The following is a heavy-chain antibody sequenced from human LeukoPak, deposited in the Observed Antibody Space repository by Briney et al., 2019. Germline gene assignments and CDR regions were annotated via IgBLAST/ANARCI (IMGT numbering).Heavy chain of an antibody. J-gene: IGHJ4*02. CDR2: IKQDGSEK. V-gene: IGHV3-7*01. D-gene: IGHD2-15*01. Sequence: GGSLRLSCAASGFTFTRYWMTWVRQAPGKGLEWVANIKQDGSEKNYVDSVKGRFTISRDNAKNSLYLQMNSLRAEDTAVYYCARDGYCSGGSCYSGFMWGQGTLVTVSS. CDR1: GFTFTRYW. CDR3: ARDGYCSGGSCYSGFM.